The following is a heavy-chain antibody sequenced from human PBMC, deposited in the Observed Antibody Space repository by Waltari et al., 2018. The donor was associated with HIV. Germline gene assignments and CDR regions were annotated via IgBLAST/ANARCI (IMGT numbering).Heavy chain of an antibody. J-gene: IGHJ6*02. CDR1: GLTFTNAW. Sequence: EEQLVESGGGLVKPGGSLRLSCAASGLTFTNAWMSGVRQAPGKGLEWVGRIKSKIDGGKVDYPVPVTGRFTISRDDSKNTLYLHMNSLKTEDSAVYYFATAGPYYLYYGMDVWGQGTTVTVSS. CDR3: ATAGPYYLYYGMDV. V-gene: IGHV3-15*01. CDR2: IKSKIDGGKV.